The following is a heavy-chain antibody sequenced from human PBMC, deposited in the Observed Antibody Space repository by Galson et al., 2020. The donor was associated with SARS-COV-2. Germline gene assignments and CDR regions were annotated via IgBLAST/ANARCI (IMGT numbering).Heavy chain of an antibody. CDR1: ARSLTSAGYY. CDR2: IYYSGST. CDR3: ARTVTATLDYFDY. V-gene: IGHV4-31*03. D-gene: IGHD2-15*01. Sequence: SETLSPTCTVSARSLTSAGYYWTWLRQHPGKGLEWIGHIYYSGSTYYNPSLMSRITIAVDTSKNQFSLKLSSVTAADTAVYYCARTVTATLDYFDYWGQGTLVTVSS. J-gene: IGHJ4*02.